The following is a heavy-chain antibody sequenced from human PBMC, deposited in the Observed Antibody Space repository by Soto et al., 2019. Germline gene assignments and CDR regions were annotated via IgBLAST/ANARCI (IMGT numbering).Heavy chain of an antibody. D-gene: IGHD2-15*01. J-gene: IGHJ5*02. V-gene: IGHV4-39*01. CDR2: IYYSGST. Sequence: SETLSLTCTVSGGSISSSSYYWGWIRQPPGKGLEWIGSIYYSGSTYYNPSLNSRVTISVDTSKNQLSLKLSSVTAADTAVYYCARHFVPRSGGKRRDWFDPWGQGTLVTVS. CDR1: GGSISSSSYY. CDR3: ARHFVPRSGGKRRDWFDP.